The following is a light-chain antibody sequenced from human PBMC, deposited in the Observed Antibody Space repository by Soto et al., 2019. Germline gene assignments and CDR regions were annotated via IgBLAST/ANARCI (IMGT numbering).Light chain of an antibody. V-gene: IGKV1-6*01. CDR1: QGIRND. CDR3: LQDYNYPRP. Sequence: AIQMTQSPSSLSASVGDRVTITCRASQGIRNDLGWYQQKPVTAPKLLIYAASTLQSGVPSRFSGSGSGTDFTLTISSLQPEDFATYYCLQDYNYPRPFGQGTKVEVK. J-gene: IGKJ1*01. CDR2: AAS.